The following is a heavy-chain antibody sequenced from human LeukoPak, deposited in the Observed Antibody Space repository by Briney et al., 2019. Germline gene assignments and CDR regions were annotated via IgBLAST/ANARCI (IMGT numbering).Heavy chain of an antibody. V-gene: IGHV4-39*07. CDR3: ARVGERYFAPFDY. D-gene: IGHD3-9*01. Sequence: SETLSLTCIVSGGSISSRSYYWDWIRQPPGKGLEWIGNLFDSGNTHYNPSLRSRLTMSVDTSKNQFSLKLSSVTAADTAVYYCARVGERYFAPFDYWGQGTLVTVSS. CDR2: LFDSGNT. CDR1: GGSISSRSYY. J-gene: IGHJ4*02.